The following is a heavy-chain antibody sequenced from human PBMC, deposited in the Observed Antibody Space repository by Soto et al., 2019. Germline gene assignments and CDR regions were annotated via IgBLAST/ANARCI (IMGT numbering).Heavy chain of an antibody. V-gene: IGHV1-46*01. Sequence: GASVKVSCKASGYTFTSYYMHWVRQAPGQGLEWMGIINPSGGSTSYAQKFQGRVTMTRDTSTSTVYMELSSLRSEDTAVYYCARGADIVLVPAAMRPRYYYGMDVWGQGTTVTVSS. D-gene: IGHD2-2*01. J-gene: IGHJ6*02. CDR1: GYTFTSYY. CDR3: ARGADIVLVPAAMRPRYYYGMDV. CDR2: INPSGGST.